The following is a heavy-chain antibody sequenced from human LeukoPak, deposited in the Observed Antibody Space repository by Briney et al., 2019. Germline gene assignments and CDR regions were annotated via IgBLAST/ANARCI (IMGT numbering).Heavy chain of an antibody. D-gene: IGHD3-10*01. CDR3: ARGLRPLLWFGDPHYYYYGMDV. V-gene: IGHV4-4*07. CDR1: GGSISSYY. Sequence: SETLSLTCTVSGGSISSYYWSWIRQPAGKGLEWIVRIYTSGSTNYNPSLKSRVTMSVDTSKNQFSLKLSSVTAADTAVYYCARGLRPLLWFGDPHYYYYGMDVWGQGTTVTVSS. CDR2: IYTSGST. J-gene: IGHJ6*02.